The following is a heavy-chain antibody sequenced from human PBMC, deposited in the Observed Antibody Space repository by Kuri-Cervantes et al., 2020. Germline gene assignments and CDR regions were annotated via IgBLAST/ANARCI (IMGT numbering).Heavy chain of an antibody. CDR2: ISSSGSTI. Sequence: GESLKISCAASGFTFSDYYMSWIRQAPGKGLEWVSYISSSGSTIYYADSVKGRFTISRDNSKNTLYLQMNSLRAEDTAVYYCARVDYDFWSGYPGYMDVWGQGTTVTVSS. J-gene: IGHJ6*02. CDR3: ARVDYDFWSGYPGYMDV. CDR1: GFTFSDYY. D-gene: IGHD3-3*01. V-gene: IGHV3-11*04.